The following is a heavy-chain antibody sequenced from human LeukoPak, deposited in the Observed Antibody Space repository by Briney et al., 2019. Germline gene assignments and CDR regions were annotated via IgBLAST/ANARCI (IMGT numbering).Heavy chain of an antibody. Sequence: GGSLRLSCAASGFTFSYYWMSWVRQAPGKGLEWVANIKQDGSEKYYVDSVKGRFTISRDNAKNSLYLQMNSLRAEDTAVYYCAKVDVSGREAVASMNWFDPWGQGTLVTVSS. CDR3: AKVDVSGREAVASMNWFDP. J-gene: IGHJ5*02. CDR2: IKQDGSEK. D-gene: IGHD6-19*01. CDR1: GFTFSYYW. V-gene: IGHV3-7*03.